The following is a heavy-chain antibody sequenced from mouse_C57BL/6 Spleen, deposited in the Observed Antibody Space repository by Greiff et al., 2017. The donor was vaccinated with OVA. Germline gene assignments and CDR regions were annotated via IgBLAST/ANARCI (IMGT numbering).Heavy chain of an antibody. V-gene: IGHV1-53*01. CDR3: ARHYYGSSGYFDY. CDR1: GYTFTSYW. Sequence: VKLQQPGTELVKPGASVKLSCKASGYTFTSYWMHWVKQRPGQGLEWIGNINPSNGGTNYNEKFKSKATLTVDKSSSTAYMQLSSLTSEDSAVYYCARHYYGSSGYFDYWGQGTTLTVSS. D-gene: IGHD1-1*01. J-gene: IGHJ2*01. CDR2: INPSNGGT.